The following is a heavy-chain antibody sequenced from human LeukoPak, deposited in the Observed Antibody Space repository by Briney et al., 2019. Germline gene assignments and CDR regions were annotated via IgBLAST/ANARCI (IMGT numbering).Heavy chain of an antibody. J-gene: IGHJ3*01. Sequence: PGGSLRLSCAASGFTFSSYSMNWVRQAPGKGLEWVSYISCSSSTIYYADSVKGRFTISRDNAKNSLYLQMNSLRAEDTAVYYCARPRYCSSISCYFHAFDVWGQGTMVTVSS. D-gene: IGHD2-2*01. CDR3: ARPRYCSSISCYFHAFDV. CDR2: ISCSSSTI. V-gene: IGHV3-48*04. CDR1: GFTFSSYS.